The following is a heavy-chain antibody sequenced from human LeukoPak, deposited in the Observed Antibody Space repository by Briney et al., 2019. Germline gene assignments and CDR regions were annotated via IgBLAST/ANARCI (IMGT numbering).Heavy chain of an antibody. Sequence: PSETLSLTCAVYGGSFSGYYWSWIRQPPGKGLEWIGEINHSGSTNYNPSLKSRVTISVDTSKNQFSLKLSSVTAADTAVYYCARLSNYYDSSGYYLSHPSWFDPWGQGTLVTVSS. V-gene: IGHV4-34*01. CDR3: ARLSNYYDSSGYYLSHPSWFDP. CDR2: INHSGST. J-gene: IGHJ5*02. CDR1: GGSFSGYY. D-gene: IGHD3-22*01.